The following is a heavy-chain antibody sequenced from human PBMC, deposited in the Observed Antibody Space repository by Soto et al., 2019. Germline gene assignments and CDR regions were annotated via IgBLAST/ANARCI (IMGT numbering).Heavy chain of an antibody. J-gene: IGHJ4*02. Sequence: PSETLSLTWAVSGGSISSGGYSWSWIRQPPGKGLEWIGYIYHSGSTYYNPSLKSRVTISVDRSKNQFSLKLSSVTAADTAVYYCARARYHFDYWGQGTLVTVSS. V-gene: IGHV4-30-2*01. D-gene: IGHD2-15*01. CDR3: ARARYHFDY. CDR2: IYHSGST. CDR1: GGSISSGGYS.